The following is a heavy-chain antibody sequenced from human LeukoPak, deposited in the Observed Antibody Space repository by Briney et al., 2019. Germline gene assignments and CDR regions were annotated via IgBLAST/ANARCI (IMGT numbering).Heavy chain of an antibody. CDR1: GGSISSSSYY. V-gene: IGHV4-39*01. D-gene: IGHD6-6*01. J-gene: IGHJ4*02. CDR3: ARRTTFSSSSDY. Sequence: PSETLSLTCTVSGGSISSSSYYWGWIRQPPGKGLEWIGSIYYSGSTYYNPSLKSRVTISVDTSKNQFSLRLSSVTAADTAVYYCARRTTFSSSSDYWGQGTLVTVSS. CDR2: IYYSGST.